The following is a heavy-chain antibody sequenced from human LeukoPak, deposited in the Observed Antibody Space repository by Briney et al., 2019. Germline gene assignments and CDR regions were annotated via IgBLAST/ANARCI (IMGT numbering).Heavy chain of an antibody. CDR2: INPNSGAT. Sequence: GASVKVSCKASGYTLSGYYIHWVRQAPGQGLDWMGWINPNSGATNYAQRFQDRVTMTRDTSINTAYMELSGLRSDDTAVYYCARTFCCSNGCPRKYFDYWGQGTLVTVSS. J-gene: IGHJ4*02. CDR1: GYTLSGYY. V-gene: IGHV1-2*02. D-gene: IGHD2-2*01. CDR3: ARTFCCSNGCPRKYFDY.